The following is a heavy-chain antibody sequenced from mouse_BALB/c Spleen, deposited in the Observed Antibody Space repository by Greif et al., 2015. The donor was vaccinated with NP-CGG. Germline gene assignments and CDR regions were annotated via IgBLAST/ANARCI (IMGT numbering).Heavy chain of an antibody. Sequence: EVQVVESGGGLVQPGGSLRLSCATSGFTFSDFYMEWVRQPPGKRLEWIAASRNKANDYTTEYSASVKGRFIVSRDTSQSILFLPINARRAEDTAIYYCARDYYGSSYWYFDVWGAGTTVTASS. CDR1: GFTFSDFY. CDR3: ARDYYGSSYWYFDV. D-gene: IGHD1-1*01. J-gene: IGHJ1*01. V-gene: IGHV7-1*02. CDR2: SRNKANDYTT.